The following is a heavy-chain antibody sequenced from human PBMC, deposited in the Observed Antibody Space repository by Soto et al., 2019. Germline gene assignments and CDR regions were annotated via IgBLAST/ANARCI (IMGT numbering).Heavy chain of an antibody. V-gene: IGHV3-23*01. D-gene: IGHD2-8*01. CDR1: GFTFSTYA. Sequence: EVQLLESGGGLVQPGGSLRLSCAASGFTFSTYAMNWVRQAPGKGLEWVSGIYGNGGGISYGDSVKGRFTISRDNSNNMLYLQMHSRRVEDTAVYYCAKDRQPDGLWPFDHWGQGTLVTVSS. J-gene: IGHJ4*02. CDR2: IYGNGGGI. CDR3: AKDRQPDGLWPFDH.